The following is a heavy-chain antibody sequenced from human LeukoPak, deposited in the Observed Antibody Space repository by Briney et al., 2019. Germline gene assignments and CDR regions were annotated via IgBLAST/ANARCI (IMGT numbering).Heavy chain of an antibody. CDR3: ARSIIGTRSKFDY. Sequence: SETLSLTCTVSGGCISSYYWSWIRQPPGKGLELIGYVYYSGSTNYNPSLKSRVTISVDTSKNHFSRKLSSVTAADTAVYSCARSIIGTRSKFDYWGQGTLVNVSS. J-gene: IGHJ4*02. CDR2: VYYSGST. V-gene: IGHV4-59*08. CDR1: GGCISSYY. D-gene: IGHD1/OR15-1a*01.